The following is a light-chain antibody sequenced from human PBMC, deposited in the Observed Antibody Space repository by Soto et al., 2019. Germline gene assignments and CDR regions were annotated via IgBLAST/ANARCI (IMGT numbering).Light chain of an antibody. J-gene: IGKJ1*01. CDR3: QQYNSYWT. V-gene: IGKV1-5*01. CDR2: DAY. CDR1: ESISTW. Sequence: IQMTQSPSALSASVGDRVTLTCRASESISTWLAWYQQKPGKAPKLLIYDAYNLRSGVPSRFSGSGPGTEFTLTISSLQPDDFATYYCQQYNSYWTFGQGTEV.